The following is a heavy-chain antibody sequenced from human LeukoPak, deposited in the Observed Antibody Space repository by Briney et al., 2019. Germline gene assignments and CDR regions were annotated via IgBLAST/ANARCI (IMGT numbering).Heavy chain of an antibody. CDR1: EFAFSSYS. CDR3: ARGPSSQFRSDY. V-gene: IGHV3-48*01. CDR2: IGSSSSRI. J-gene: IGHJ4*02. D-gene: IGHD2-15*01. Sequence: GGSLRLSCAASEFAFSSYSMNWVRQAPGKGLEWVSYIGSSSSRIYYADSVKSRFTISRDNAKNSLYLQMNGLRAEDTAVYYCARGPSSQFRSDYWGQGTLVTVSS.